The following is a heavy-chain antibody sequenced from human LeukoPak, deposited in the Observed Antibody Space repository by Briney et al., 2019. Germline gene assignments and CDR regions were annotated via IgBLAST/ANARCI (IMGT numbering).Heavy chain of an antibody. CDR3: AKASFRYCSGGSCYLPIGY. CDR2: IWSDGSSQ. V-gene: IGHV3-33*06. Sequence: GGSLRLSCAASGFTFSNYGMHWVRQAPGKGLEWVAGIWSDGSSQYYGDSEKGRFTISRDNSRNTLYVQMNSLRAEDTAVYYCAKASFRYCSGGSCYLPIGYWGQGTLVTVSS. J-gene: IGHJ4*02. D-gene: IGHD2-15*01. CDR1: GFTFSNYG.